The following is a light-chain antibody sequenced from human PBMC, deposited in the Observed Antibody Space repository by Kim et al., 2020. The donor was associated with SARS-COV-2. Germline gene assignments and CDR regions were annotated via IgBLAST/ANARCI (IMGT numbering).Light chain of an antibody. V-gene: IGKV3-20*01. Sequence: EIVLTQSPGTLSLSPGERATLPCRASQTISRNYLAWYQQKPGQAPRLLIYGASIRATGIPDRFSCGGFGTEFTLTISRLEPEDFAVYYCQNYGTSFKTFGQGTKVDIK. CDR3: QNYGTSFKT. CDR1: QTISRNY. J-gene: IGKJ1*01. CDR2: GAS.